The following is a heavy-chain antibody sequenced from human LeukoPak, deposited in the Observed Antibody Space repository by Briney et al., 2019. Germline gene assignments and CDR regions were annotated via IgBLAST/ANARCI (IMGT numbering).Heavy chain of an antibody. J-gene: IGHJ4*02. CDR3: ARVAGNCGGDCYRLVY. D-gene: IGHD2-21*01. CDR1: VYTFTTYD. CDR2: MSPNSGNT. Sequence: GASVNVSCKASVYTFTTYDINWVRQATGQGLEWMAWMSPNSGNTGYAQKFQGRVTMTRNTSISTAYMELSSLRSEDTAVYYCARVAGNCGGDCYRLVYWGQGTLVTVAS. V-gene: IGHV1-8*01.